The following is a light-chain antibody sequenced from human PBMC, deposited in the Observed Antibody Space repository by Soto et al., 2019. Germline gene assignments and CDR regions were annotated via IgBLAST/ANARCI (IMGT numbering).Light chain of an antibody. J-gene: IGLJ3*02. CDR2: DVS. CDR3: CSYAGSYTPWV. CDR1: SSDVGGYNY. V-gene: IGLV2-11*01. Sequence: QSVLTQPRSVSGSPGQSVTISCTGTSSDVGGYNYVSWYQQHPGKAPKLMIYDVSKRPSGVPDRFSGSKSGNTASLTISGLQAEDEADYYCCSYAGSYTPWVFGGGTKVTV.